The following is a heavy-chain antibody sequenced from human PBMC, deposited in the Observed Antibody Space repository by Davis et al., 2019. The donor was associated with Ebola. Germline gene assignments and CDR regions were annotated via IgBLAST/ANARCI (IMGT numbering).Heavy chain of an antibody. V-gene: IGHV4-34*01. CDR3: ARGGSSPSARRYYYYYYGMDV. Sequence: GSLRLSCAVYGGSFSGYYWSWIRQPPGKRLEWIGEINHSGSTNYNPSLKSRVTISVDTSKNQFSLKLSSVTAADTAVYYCARGGSSPSARRYYYYYYGMDVWGQGTLVTVS. J-gene: IGHJ6*02. D-gene: IGHD6-13*01. CDR1: GGSFSGYY. CDR2: INHSGST.